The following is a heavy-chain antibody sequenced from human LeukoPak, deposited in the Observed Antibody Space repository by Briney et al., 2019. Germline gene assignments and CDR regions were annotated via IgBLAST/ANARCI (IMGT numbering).Heavy chain of an antibody. J-gene: IGHJ3*02. CDR3: ARGGMRITMIVVVIGTGAFDI. D-gene: IGHD3-22*01. CDR1: GGSISSSSYY. Sequence: SETLSLTCTVSGGSISSSSYYWGWIRQPPGKGLEWIGSIYYSGSTYYNPSLKSRVTISVDTSKNQFSLKLSSVTAADTAVYYCARGGMRITMIVVVIGTGAFDIWGQGTMVTVSS. V-gene: IGHV4-39*01. CDR2: IYYSGST.